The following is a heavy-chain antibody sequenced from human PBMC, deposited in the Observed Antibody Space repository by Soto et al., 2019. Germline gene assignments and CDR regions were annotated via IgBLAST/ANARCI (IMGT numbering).Heavy chain of an antibody. V-gene: IGHV3-11*01. CDR3: ASHYDMWSGYLSPVDY. Sequence: QVQLVESGGDLVKPGGSLRLSCAASGYTFSDYYMSWIRQAPGKGLEGISYIDTSGTKIYYADSVKGRFTITRDNDKNSLDLEMNSLRDEDTAVYYCASHYDMWSGYLSPVDYWGQGTLVTVSS. J-gene: IGHJ4*02. CDR1: GYTFSDYY. CDR2: IDTSGTKI. D-gene: IGHD3-3*01.